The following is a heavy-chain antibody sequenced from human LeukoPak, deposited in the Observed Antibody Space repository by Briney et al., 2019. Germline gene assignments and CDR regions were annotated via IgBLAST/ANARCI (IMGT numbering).Heavy chain of an antibody. CDR3: AREDI. D-gene: IGHD2-15*01. Sequence: ASVNVSCKSSGYTFSSYDINWVRQASGQGLECMGCINPNSGNTGYAQKFQGRVTITRSTSISTAYMELRSLRTEDTAVYYGAREDIWGQGTLGTASS. V-gene: IGHV1-8*03. CDR1: GYTFSSYD. CDR2: INPNSGNT. J-gene: IGHJ4*01.